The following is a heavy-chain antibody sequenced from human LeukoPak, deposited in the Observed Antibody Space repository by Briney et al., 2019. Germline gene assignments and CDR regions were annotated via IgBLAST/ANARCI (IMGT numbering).Heavy chain of an antibody. CDR1: GFTFSNAW. J-gene: IGHJ4*02. Sequence: GGSLRLSCAASGFTFSNAWMSWVRQAPGKGLEWVGRIKSKTDGGTTDYAAPVKGRFTISRDDSENTLYLQMNSLKTEDTAVYYCTTDLRHVGAPMGYFDYWGQGTLVTVSS. D-gene: IGHD1-26*01. CDR2: IKSKTDGGTT. CDR3: TTDLRHVGAPMGYFDY. V-gene: IGHV3-15*01.